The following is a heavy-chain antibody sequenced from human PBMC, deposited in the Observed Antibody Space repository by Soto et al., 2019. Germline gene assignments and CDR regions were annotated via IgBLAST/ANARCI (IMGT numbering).Heavy chain of an antibody. CDR1: GFIFSDYW. J-gene: IGHJ4*02. CDR2: ISPEGSEK. Sequence: EVQLVESGGGLVQPGGSLGLSCAVSGFIFSDYWMTWVRQAPGKGLEWVATISPEGSEKYYVDSLKGRFTISRDNAKNSLYLQMIRLRAEATALYYCARARIDYWGRGTLITVSS. CDR3: ARARIDY. V-gene: IGHV3-7*03.